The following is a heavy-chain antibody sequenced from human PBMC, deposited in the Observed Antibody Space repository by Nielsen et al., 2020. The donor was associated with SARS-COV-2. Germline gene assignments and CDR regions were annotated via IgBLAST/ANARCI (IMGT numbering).Heavy chain of an antibody. CDR3: ARDYSGSYFGGDY. Sequence: GGSLRLSCAASGFTFSSYGMHWVRQAPGKGLEWVAVISYDGSNKYYADSVKGRFTISRDNSKNTLYLQMNSLRAEDTAVYYCARDYSGSYFGGDYWGQGTLVTVSS. CDR2: ISYDGSNK. D-gene: IGHD1-26*01. J-gene: IGHJ4*02. CDR1: GFTFSSYG. V-gene: IGHV3-30*03.